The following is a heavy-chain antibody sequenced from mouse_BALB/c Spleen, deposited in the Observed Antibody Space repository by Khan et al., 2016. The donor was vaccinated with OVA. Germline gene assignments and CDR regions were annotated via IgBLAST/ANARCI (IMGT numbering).Heavy chain of an antibody. CDR2: ILPGSGST. V-gene: IGHV1-9*01. J-gene: IGHJ4*01. CDR3: ARGGYSPAMDY. Sequence: QVRLQQSGAELMKPGASVKISCKATGYTFSMYWIEWVNQRPGHGLEWIGEILPGSGSTKYNEKLKGKATFTAETSSNTAYMQLRSLTSEDSAVYYCARGGYSPAMDYWGQGTSVTVSS. D-gene: IGHD2-12*01. CDR1: GYTFSMYW.